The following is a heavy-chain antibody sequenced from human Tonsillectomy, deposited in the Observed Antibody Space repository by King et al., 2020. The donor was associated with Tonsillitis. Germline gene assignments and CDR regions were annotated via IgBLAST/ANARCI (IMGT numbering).Heavy chain of an antibody. CDR1: GGSISSYY. J-gene: IGHJ4*02. Sequence: MQLQESGPGLVKPSETLSLTCTVSGGSISSYYWSWIRQPPGKGLEWIGYIYYSGSTNYNPSLKSRVTISVDTSKDQFSLKLSSVTAADTAVYYCAGDFNLYDRWGWYFDFWGQGTLVTVSS. CDR3: AGDFNLYDRWGWYFDF. CDR2: IYYSGST. D-gene: IGHD3-22*01. V-gene: IGHV4-59*01.